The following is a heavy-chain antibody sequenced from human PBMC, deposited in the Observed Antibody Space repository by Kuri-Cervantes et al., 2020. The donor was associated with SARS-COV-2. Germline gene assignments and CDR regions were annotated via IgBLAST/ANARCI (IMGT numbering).Heavy chain of an antibody. CDR1: GGSISSSSYY. CDR2: IYYSGST. J-gene: IGHJ3*02. V-gene: IGHV4-39*07. Sequence: GSLRLSCTVSGGSISSSSYYWGWIRQPPGKGLEWIGSIYYSGSTYYNPSLKSRVTISVDTSKNQFSLKLSSVTAADTAVYYCARAPVSAFDIWGQGTMVTVSS. CDR3: ARAPVSAFDI.